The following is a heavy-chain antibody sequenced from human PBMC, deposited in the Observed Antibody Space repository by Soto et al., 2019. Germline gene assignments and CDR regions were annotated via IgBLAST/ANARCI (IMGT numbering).Heavy chain of an antibody. CDR1: GFTFSNYA. D-gene: IGHD2-2*01. Sequence: EVQLLESGGGLVQPGGSLRLSCAASGFTFSNYAMNWVRQAPGKGLNWVSAITGSGGSTYSANSVKGRFTISRDKSKNTLYLQMNSLRAEDTAVYYCARAAENQLLGYDYWGQGTLVTVSS. CDR3: ARAAENQLLGYDY. J-gene: IGHJ4*02. V-gene: IGHV3-23*01. CDR2: ITGSGGST.